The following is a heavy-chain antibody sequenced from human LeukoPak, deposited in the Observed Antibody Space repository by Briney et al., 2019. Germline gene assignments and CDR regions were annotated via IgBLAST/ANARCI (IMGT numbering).Heavy chain of an antibody. CDR3: ARVGRSRTAAGFGAFDI. Sequence: PGGSLRLSCAASGFTFSSYSMNWVRQAPGKGLEWVSYISSSSTIYYADSVKGRFTISRDNAKNSLYLQMNSLRGEDTAVYYCARVGRSRTAAGFGAFDIWGQGTTVTVYS. J-gene: IGHJ3*02. D-gene: IGHD6-13*01. V-gene: IGHV3-48*04. CDR2: ISSSSTI. CDR1: GFTFSSYS.